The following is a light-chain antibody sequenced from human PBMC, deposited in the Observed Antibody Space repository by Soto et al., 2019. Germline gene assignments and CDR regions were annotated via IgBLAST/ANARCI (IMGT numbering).Light chain of an antibody. CDR2: AAS. CDR3: QQSYSTLFT. J-gene: IGKJ5*01. Sequence: DIQMTQSPSSLSASVGDRVTITCRASQSISSYLNWYQQKPGKAPKLLIYAASSLQSGVPSRFSGRGSGTDFTLTISSPQPEEFATYYCQQSYSTLFTFGQGTRLEIK. V-gene: IGKV1-39*01. CDR1: QSISSY.